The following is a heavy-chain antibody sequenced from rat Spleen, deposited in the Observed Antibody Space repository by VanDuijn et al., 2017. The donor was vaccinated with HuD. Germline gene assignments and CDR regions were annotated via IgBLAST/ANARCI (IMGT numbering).Heavy chain of an antibody. D-gene: IGHD1-5*01. V-gene: IGHV3-3*01. CDR2: INSAGST. Sequence: EVQLQESGPGLVKPSQSLSLTCSVSGHSISSTYRWNWIRKFPGNKLEWMGYINSAGSTNYNPSLKSRISITRDTSKNQFFLQVNSVTTEDTATYYCGRGQYRYNWIDYWGQGVMVTVSS. CDR1: GHSISSTYR. J-gene: IGHJ2*01. CDR3: GRGQYRYNWIDY.